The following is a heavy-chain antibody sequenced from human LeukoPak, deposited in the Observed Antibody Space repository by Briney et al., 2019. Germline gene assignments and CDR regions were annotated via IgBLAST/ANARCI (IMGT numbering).Heavy chain of an antibody. V-gene: IGHV3-30*03. J-gene: IGHJ6*02. CDR1: GFTFSSYG. Sequence: GGSLRLSCAASGFTFSSYGMHWVRQAPGKGPEWVAVISYDGSNKYYADSVKGRFTISRDNSKNTLYLQMNSLRAEDTAVYYCARGGGSTGTPGYYYYGTDPLCQGT. CDR3: ARGGGSTGTPGYYYYGTDP. D-gene: IGHD4-17*01. CDR2: ISYDGSNK.